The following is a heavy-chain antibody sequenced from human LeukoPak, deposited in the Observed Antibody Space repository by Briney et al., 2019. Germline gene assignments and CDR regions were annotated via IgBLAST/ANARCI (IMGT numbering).Heavy chain of an antibody. Sequence: GGSLRLSCAASGFTFSSDSMIWVRQAPGKGLEWVSSISSSSYIYYADSVKGRFTISRDNAKNSLYLQMNSLRAGDTAVYYCARDFRGITIFGVVIPLSGMDVWGQGTTVTVSS. J-gene: IGHJ6*02. V-gene: IGHV3-21*01. CDR3: ARDFRGITIFGVVIPLSGMDV. CDR2: ISSSSYI. D-gene: IGHD3-3*01. CDR1: GFTFSSDS.